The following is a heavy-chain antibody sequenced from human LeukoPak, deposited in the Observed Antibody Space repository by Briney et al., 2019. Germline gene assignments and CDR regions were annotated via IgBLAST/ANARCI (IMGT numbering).Heavy chain of an antibody. CDR2: INPNSGGT. D-gene: IGHD1-26*01. Sequence: ASVKVSCKASGYTFTGYYMHWVRQAPGQGLEWMGWINPNSGGTNYAQKFQGRFTMTRDTSISTAYMELSRLRSDDTAVYYCARVGAPKSDAFDIWGQGTMVTVSS. V-gene: IGHV1-2*02. J-gene: IGHJ3*02. CDR1: GYTFTGYY. CDR3: ARVGAPKSDAFDI.